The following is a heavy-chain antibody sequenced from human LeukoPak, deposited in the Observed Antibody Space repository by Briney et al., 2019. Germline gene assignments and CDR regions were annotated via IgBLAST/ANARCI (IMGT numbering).Heavy chain of an antibody. D-gene: IGHD1-26*01. CDR3: ARERLELDAFDI. CDR2: VSGSGGDT. CDR1: GFTFRSYA. J-gene: IGHJ3*02. V-gene: IGHV3-23*01. Sequence: GGSLRLSCAASGFTFRSYAIYWVRQAPGKGLEWVSGVSGSGGDTYFADSVKGRFTMSRDNSMNTLYLQMNSLRAEDTAVYYCARERLELDAFDIWGQGTMVTVSS.